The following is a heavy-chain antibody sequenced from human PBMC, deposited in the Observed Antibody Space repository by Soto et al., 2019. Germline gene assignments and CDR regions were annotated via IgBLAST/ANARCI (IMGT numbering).Heavy chain of an antibody. V-gene: IGHV4-34*01. CDR2: INHSGST. J-gene: IGHJ3*02. D-gene: IGHD3-3*01. Sequence: SETLSLTCAVSGGSFSGYYWSWIRQPPGKGLEWIGEINHSGSTNYNPSLKSRVTISVDTSKNQFSLKLSSVTAADTAVYYWAGTAESGYYNDFERWGKGTMVTV. CDR3: AGTAESGYYNDFER. CDR1: GGSFSGYY.